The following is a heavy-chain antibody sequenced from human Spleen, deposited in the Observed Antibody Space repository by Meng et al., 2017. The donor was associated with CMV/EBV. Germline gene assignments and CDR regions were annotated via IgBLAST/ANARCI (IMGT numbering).Heavy chain of an antibody. J-gene: IGHJ6*02. CDR1: GYSFTTYW. CDR3: ARQNYYDSSGYPEYYGMDV. V-gene: IGHV5-51*01. CDR2: IYPGDSDT. D-gene: IGHD3-22*01. Sequence: GGSLRLSCKGSGYSFTTYWIAWVRQMPGKGLEWMGIIYPGDSDTRYSPSFQGQVTISADKSISTAYLQWSSLKASDTAMYYCARQNYYDSSGYPEYYGMDVWGQGTTVTVSS.